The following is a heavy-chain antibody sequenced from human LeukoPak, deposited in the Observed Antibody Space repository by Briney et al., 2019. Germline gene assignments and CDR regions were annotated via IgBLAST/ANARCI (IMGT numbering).Heavy chain of an antibody. Sequence: KASETLSLTCSVSGGSISGHYWTWIRRPPGKGLEWIGQIHYTGKPDYNPSLKSRITISVDTSKNQVSLQVSSVTAADSAIYYCARFGVDYDMDVWGHGTTVTVFS. CDR2: IHYTGKP. CDR1: GGSISGHY. CDR3: ARFGVDYDMDV. V-gene: IGHV4-59*11. D-gene: IGHD3-16*01. J-gene: IGHJ6*02.